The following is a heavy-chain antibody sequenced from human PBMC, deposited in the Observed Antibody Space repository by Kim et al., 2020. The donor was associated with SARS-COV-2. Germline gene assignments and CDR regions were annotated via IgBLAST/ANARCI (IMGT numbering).Heavy chain of an antibody. Sequence: GGSLRLSCAASGFNFNSYCMHWIRQAPGKGLEWVSHINPDGSETYYVDYVKGRFTISRDNTKSTLFMQMNSLRADDTAVYYCVRDGGWMHGWLTPFDCWGQGTLVTVAS. V-gene: IGHV3-74*01. J-gene: IGHJ4*02. CDR2: INPDGSET. CDR3: VRDGGWMHGWLTPFDC. D-gene: IGHD3-10*01. CDR1: GFNFNSYC.